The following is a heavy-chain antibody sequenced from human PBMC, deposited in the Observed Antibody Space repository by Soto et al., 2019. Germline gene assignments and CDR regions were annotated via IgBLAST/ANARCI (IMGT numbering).Heavy chain of an antibody. J-gene: IGHJ4*02. Sequence: NPGGSLRLSCTASGFTFGDYAMSWFRQAPGKGLEWVGFIRSKAYGGTTEYAASVKGRFTISRDDSKSIAYLQMNSLKTEDTAVYYCTRDTYYYDSSEQCGGFDYWGQGTLVTVSS. CDR3: TRDTYYYDSSEQCGGFDY. V-gene: IGHV3-49*05. D-gene: IGHD3-22*01. CDR2: IRSKAYGGTT. CDR1: GFTFGDYA.